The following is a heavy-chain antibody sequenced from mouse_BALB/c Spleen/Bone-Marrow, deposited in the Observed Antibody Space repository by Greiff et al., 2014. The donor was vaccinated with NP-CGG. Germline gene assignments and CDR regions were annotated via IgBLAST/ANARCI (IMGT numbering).Heavy chain of an antibody. CDR2: IHYSGTT. CDR1: GYSITSYYS. D-gene: IGHD4-1*01. Sequence: DVKLVESGPDLVKPSQSLSLTCTVPGYSITSYYSWHWIRQFPGNKLEWMGYIHYSGTTVYNPSLKSRISITRDTSNNQFFLQLNSVTTEDTATYYCARFAGTPYTMDYWGQGTSVTVSS. CDR3: ARFAGTPYTMDY. V-gene: IGHV3-1*02. J-gene: IGHJ4*01.